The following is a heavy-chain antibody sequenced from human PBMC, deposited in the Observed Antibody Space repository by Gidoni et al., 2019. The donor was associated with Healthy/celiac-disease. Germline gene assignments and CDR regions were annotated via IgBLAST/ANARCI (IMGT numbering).Heavy chain of an antibody. D-gene: IGHD3-10*01. CDR2: IYHSGST. Sequence: QVQLQESGPGLVKPSETLSLTCAVSGYSISSGYYWGWIRQPPGKGLEWIGSIYHSGSTYYNPSLKSRVTISVDTSKNQFSLKLSSVTAADTAVYYCARHHRITMVRGVIIKGEHWFDPWGQGTLVTVSS. CDR3: ARHHRITMVRGVIIKGEHWFDP. V-gene: IGHV4-38-2*01. J-gene: IGHJ5*02. CDR1: GYSISSGYY.